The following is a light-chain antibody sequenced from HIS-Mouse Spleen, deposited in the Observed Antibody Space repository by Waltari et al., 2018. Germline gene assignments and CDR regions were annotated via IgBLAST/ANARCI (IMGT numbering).Light chain of an antibody. J-gene: IGLJ1*01. CDR1: SSDVGGYNY. Sequence: QSALTQPRSVSGSPGQSVPISCTGTSSDVGGYNYVSWYQQHPGKAPKLMIYDVRKRPSGVPDRFSGSKSGNTASLTISGLQAEDEADYYCCSYAGSYTYVFGTGTKVTVL. V-gene: IGLV2-11*01. CDR2: DVR. CDR3: CSYAGSYTYV.